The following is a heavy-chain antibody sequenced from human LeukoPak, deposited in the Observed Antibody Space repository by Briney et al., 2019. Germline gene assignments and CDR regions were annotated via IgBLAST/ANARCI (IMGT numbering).Heavy chain of an antibody. V-gene: IGHV4-39*01. Sequence: PETLSLTCTVSGGSISSSSYYWGWIRQPPGKGLEWIGSIYYSGSTYYNPSLKSRVTISVDTSKNQFSLKVSSVTAADTAVYYCARFDYGDYYFDYWDQGTLVTVSS. CDR2: IYYSGST. CDR1: GGSISSSSYY. CDR3: ARFDYGDYYFDY. D-gene: IGHD4-17*01. J-gene: IGHJ4*02.